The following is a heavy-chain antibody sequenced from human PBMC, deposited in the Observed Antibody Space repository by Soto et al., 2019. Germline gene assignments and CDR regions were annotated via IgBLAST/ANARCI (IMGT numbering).Heavy chain of an antibody. V-gene: IGHV4-30-4*01. Sequence: SETLSLTCTVSGGSISSGDYYWSWIRQPPGKCLEWIGYIYYSGSTYYNPSLKSRVSISIDTSKNQFSLKLSSVTAADTAVYYCARGKVFPVGGMDVWGQGTTVTVYS. CDR3: ARGKVFPVGGMDV. CDR1: GGSISSGDYY. CDR2: IYYSGST. J-gene: IGHJ6*02.